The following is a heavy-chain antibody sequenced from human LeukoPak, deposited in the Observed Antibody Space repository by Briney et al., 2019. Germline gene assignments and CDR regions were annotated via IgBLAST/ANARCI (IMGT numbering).Heavy chain of an antibody. Sequence: GPGGSLRLSCVASGFTFDDYGISWVHQAPGKGLEWVSRIHWNSGSTRYADSVKGRFTISRDNAKTSLYLQMNSLRAEDTAVYYCARDLSGVTGYTYGRGIDYWGQGTLVTVSS. CDR3: ARDLSGVTGYTYGRGIDY. V-gene: IGHV3-20*04. D-gene: IGHD5-18*01. J-gene: IGHJ4*02. CDR1: GFTFDDYG. CDR2: IHWNSGST.